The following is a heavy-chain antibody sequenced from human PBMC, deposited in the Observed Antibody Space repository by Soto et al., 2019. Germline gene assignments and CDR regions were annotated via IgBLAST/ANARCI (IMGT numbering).Heavy chain of an antibody. CDR2: INRSRSS. CDR3: ARGWVGTGSHYFRF. V-gene: IGHV4-34*01. D-gene: IGHD3-9*01. CDR1: GGSIRSYY. J-gene: IGHJ4*02. Sequence: SETLSLTCTVSGGSIRSYYWSWIRQPPGKGLEWIGEINRSRSSNHNPSLKSRVTISVDTSKNQFSLKLNSVTAADTGVYYCARGWVGTGSHYFRFWGQGTLVTSPQ.